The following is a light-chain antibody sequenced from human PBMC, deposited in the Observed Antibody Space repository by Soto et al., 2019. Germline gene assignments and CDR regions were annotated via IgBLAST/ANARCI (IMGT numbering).Light chain of an antibody. CDR1: SSNIGNNY. CDR3: GTWDSSLSVLYV. CDR2: DNN. V-gene: IGLV1-51*01. Sequence: QSVLTQPPSVSAAPGQKVTISCSGSSSNIGNNYVSWYQQLPGTAPKLLIYDNNKRPSGIPDRFSGSKSGTSATLGITGLQTGDEADYYCGTWDSSLSVLYVFGTGTRSPS. J-gene: IGLJ1*01.